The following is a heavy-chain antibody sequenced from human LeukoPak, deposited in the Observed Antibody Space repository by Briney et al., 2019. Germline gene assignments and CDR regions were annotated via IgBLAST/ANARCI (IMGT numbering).Heavy chain of an antibody. CDR2: IYHSGST. CDR1: GDSISSSNW. V-gene: IGHV4-4*02. Sequence: SGTLSLTCAVSGDSISSSNWWSWVRQPPGKGLEWIGEIYHSGSTNYNPSLKSRITISVDKSNNQFSLKLTSVTAADTAMYYYARSPITAAGVNWFDPWGQGTLVTVSS. CDR3: ARSPITAAGVNWFDP. J-gene: IGHJ5*02. D-gene: IGHD6-13*01.